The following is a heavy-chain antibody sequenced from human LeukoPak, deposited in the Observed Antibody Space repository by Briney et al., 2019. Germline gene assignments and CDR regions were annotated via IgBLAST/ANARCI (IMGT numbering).Heavy chain of an antibody. CDR2: IRYDERNK. D-gene: IGHD5-24*01. V-gene: IGHV3-30*02. CDR1: GFTFSGYG. Sequence: PGGSLRLSCAASGFTFSGYGMHWVRQAPGKGLEWVTFIRYDERNKYYADSVKGRFTISRDNSKNTLYLQMNSLRAEDTAVYYCAKDDRWLQFCCWGQGTLVTVSA. J-gene: IGHJ4*02. CDR3: AKDDRWLQFCC.